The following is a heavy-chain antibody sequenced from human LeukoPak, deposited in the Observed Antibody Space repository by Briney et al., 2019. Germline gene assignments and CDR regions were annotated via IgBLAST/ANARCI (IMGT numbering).Heavy chain of an antibody. CDR2: IYYSGST. J-gene: IGHJ5*02. Sequence: SETLSLTCTVSGGSISSSYWSWIRQPPGKGLEWIGYIYYSGSTNYNPSPKSRVTISVDTSKNQFSLKLSSVTAADTAVYYCARVESYYVESWFDPWGQGTLVTVSS. CDR1: GGSISSSY. CDR3: ARVESYYVESWFDP. V-gene: IGHV4-59*01. D-gene: IGHD1-26*01.